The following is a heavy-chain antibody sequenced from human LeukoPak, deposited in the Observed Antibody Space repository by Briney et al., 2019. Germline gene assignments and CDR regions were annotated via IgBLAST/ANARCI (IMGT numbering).Heavy chain of an antibody. CDR3: SRAPYGGDSGYDRQDY. CDR1: GGTFSSYA. J-gene: IGHJ4*02. CDR2: VIPFFGTA. D-gene: IGHD5-12*01. V-gene: IGHV1-69*05. Sequence: SVKVSCKASGGTFSSYAFSWVRNAPGQGQERMGMVIPFFGTANYAQTFQGRGTTTTDDPTSTPYIVRSSLRSEATAVIYCSRAPYGGDSGYDRQDYWGQGTLVTVSS.